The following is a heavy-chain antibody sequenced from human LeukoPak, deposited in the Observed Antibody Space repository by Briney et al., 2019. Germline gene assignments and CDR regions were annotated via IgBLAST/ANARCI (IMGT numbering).Heavy chain of an antibody. D-gene: IGHD3-22*01. Sequence: SENLSLTCTVSGGSISSHYWSWIRQPPGKGLEWIGYIYYSGSTNYNPSLKSRVTISVDTSKNQFSLKLSSVTAADTAVYCCARGYYDSSGGRWLHTYYYYYYMDVWGKGTTVTVSS. CDR2: IYYSGST. J-gene: IGHJ6*03. CDR1: GGSISSHY. CDR3: ARGYYDSSGGRWLHTYYYYYYMDV. V-gene: IGHV4-59*11.